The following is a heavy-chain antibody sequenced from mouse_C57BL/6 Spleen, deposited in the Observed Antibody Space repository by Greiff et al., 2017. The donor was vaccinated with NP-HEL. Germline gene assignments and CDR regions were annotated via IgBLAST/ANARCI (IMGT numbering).Heavy chain of an antibody. J-gene: IGHJ3*01. V-gene: IGHV1-15*01. CDR3: TRGDDSY. Sequence: VKVVESGAELVRPGASVTLSCKASGYTFTDYEMHWVKQTPVHGLEWIGAIDPETGGTAYNQKFKGKAILTADKSSSTAYMELRSLTSEDSAVYYCTRGDDSYWGQGTLVTVSA. CDR1: GYTFTDYE. D-gene: IGHD2-4*01. CDR2: IDPETGGT.